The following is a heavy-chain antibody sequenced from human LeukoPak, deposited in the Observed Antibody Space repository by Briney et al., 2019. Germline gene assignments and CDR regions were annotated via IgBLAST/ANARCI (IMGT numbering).Heavy chain of an antibody. J-gene: IGHJ4*02. CDR3: VRDRELNY. Sequence: SETLSLTCTVSGASTTTTTHYWSWLRQHPGKGPEWIAYIYYDAGAYYNPSLASRVTISLDSSANQFSLRLSSVTAADTAVYYCVRDRELNYWGQGTLVTVSS. CDR2: IYYDAGA. CDR1: GASTTTTTHY. V-gene: IGHV4-31*03. D-gene: IGHD1-7*01.